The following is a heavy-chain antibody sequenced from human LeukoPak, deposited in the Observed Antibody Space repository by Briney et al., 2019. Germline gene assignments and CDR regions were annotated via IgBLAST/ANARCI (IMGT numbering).Heavy chain of an antibody. D-gene: IGHD2-2*01. J-gene: IGHJ3*02. CDR1: GGSISSGGYY. V-gene: IGHV4-30-2*01. CDR2: IYHSGST. Sequence: SETLSLTCTVSGGSISSGGYYWSWIQQPPGKGLEWIGYIYHSGSTYYNPSLKSRVTISVDRSKNQFSLKLSSVTAADTAVYYCAGDIVVPAVGYAFDIWGQGTMVTVSS. CDR3: AGDIVVPAVGYAFDI.